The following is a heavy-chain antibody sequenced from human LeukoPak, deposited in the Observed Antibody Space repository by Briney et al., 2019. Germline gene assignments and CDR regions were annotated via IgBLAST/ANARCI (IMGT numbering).Heavy chain of an antibody. D-gene: IGHD4-17*01. CDR3: ARDSLVLRFQTRGDWFDP. CDR1: GFTFSDYY. J-gene: IGHJ5*02. Sequence: PGGSLRLSCAASGFTFSDYYMSWIRQAPGKGLEWVSYISSSGSTIYYADSVKGRFTISRDNAKNSLYLQMNSLRAEDTAVYYCARDSLVLRFQTRGDWFDPWGQGTLVTVSS. V-gene: IGHV3-11*01. CDR2: ISSSGSTI.